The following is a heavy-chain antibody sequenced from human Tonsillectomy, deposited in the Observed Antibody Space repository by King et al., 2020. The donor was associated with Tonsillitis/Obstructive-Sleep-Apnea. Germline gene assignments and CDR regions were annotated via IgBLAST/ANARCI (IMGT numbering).Heavy chain of an antibody. D-gene: IGHD5-24*01. CDR1: GFTFDSYA. CDR3: AKEMQLGKPFDY. V-gene: IGHV3-23*04. J-gene: IGHJ4*02. CDR2: VSASGAGT. Sequence: VRLVESGGGLVQPGGSLRLSCAASGFTFDSYAVSWVRQAPGKGLEWVSAVSASGAGTYYADSVKGRFTISRDNSKNTLYLQLNSLRAEDTAVYYCAKEMQLGKPFDYWGQGTPVTVSS.